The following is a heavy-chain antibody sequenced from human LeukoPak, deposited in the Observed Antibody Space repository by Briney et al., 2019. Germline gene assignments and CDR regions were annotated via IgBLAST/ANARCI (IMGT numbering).Heavy chain of an antibody. CDR3: ARDRAAAGTLYYYFDY. CDR2: IIPIFGTA. Sequence: GASVKVSCKASGGTFSSYAISWVRLAPGQGLEWMGGIIPIFGTANYAQKFQGRVTITADESTSTAYMELSSLRSEDTAVYYCARDRAAAGTLYYYFDYWGQGTLVTVSS. J-gene: IGHJ4*02. D-gene: IGHD6-13*01. CDR1: GGTFSSYA. V-gene: IGHV1-69*13.